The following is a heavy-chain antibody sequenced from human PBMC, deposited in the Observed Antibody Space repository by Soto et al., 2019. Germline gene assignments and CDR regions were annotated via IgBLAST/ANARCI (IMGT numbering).Heavy chain of an antibody. J-gene: IGHJ4*02. V-gene: IGHV3-74*01. CDR3: ARDAPQRVIDLDY. Sequence: GGAVKLCGAASEVTLSSEGMDWVRQAPGKWLVWVSRINSDGSSTNYADSVKGRFTVSRDNAENTLYLQMNSLRAEDTAVYYCARDAPQRVIDLDYWGQGALVTVSS. CDR2: INSDGSST. CDR1: EVTLSSEG. D-gene: IGHD4-4*01.